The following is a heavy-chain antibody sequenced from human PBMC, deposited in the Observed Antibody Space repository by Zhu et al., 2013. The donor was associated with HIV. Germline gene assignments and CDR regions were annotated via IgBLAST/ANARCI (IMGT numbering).Heavy chain of an antibody. D-gene: IGHD3-22*01. CDR1: GGTFSSYA. Sequence: QVQLVQSGAEVKKPGSSVKVSCKASGGTFSSYAISWVRQAPGQGLEWMGGIIPIFGTANYAQKFQGRVTITADKSTSTAYMELSSLRSEDTAVYYCARAGGYYYDSSGYAFDYWGQGTLGHRLL. CDR2: IIPIFGTA. V-gene: IGHV1-69*06. J-gene: IGHJ4*02. CDR3: ARAGGYYYDSSGYAFDY.